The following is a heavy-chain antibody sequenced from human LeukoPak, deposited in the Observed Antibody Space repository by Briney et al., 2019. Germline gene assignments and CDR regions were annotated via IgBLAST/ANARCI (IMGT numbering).Heavy chain of an antibody. D-gene: IGHD3-10*01. CDR2: ISGSGGST. CDR3: AKDLYYGSGSYYNGY. CDR1: GFTFPSYA. V-gene: IGHV3-23*01. Sequence: GGSLRLSCAASGFTFPSYAMSWGRQAPGKGLEWVSAISGSGGSTYYADSVKGRFTISRDNSKKTLYLQMNSLRAEDTAVYYCAKDLYYGSGSYYNGYWGQGTLVTVSS. J-gene: IGHJ4*02.